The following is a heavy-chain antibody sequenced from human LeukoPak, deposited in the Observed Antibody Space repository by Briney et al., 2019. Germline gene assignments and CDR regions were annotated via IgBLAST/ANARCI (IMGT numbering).Heavy chain of an antibody. D-gene: IGHD4-23*01. CDR1: GYTFTSYD. CDR3: AREVWYGGAFDI. CDR2: MNPNSGNT. J-gene: IGHJ3*02. V-gene: IGHV1-8*03. Sequence: GASVKVSCKASGYTFTSYDINWVRQATGQGLEWMGWMNPNSGNTGYAQKFQGRVTITRNTSISTAYMELSSLRSEDTAVYYCAREVWYGGAFDIWGQGTMVTVSS.